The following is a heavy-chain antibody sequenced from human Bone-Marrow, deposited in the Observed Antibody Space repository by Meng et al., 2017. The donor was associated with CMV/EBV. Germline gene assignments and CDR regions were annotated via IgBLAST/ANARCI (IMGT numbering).Heavy chain of an antibody. V-gene: IGHV3-64*02. CDR3: AKDPLDSEYQLSGYYGMDV. D-gene: IGHD2-2*01. CDR1: GFTFSSYA. CDR2: ISSNGGST. J-gene: IGHJ6*02. Sequence: GESLKISCAASGFTFSSYAMHWVRQAPGKGLEYVSAISSNGGSTYYADSVKGRFTISRDNSKNTLYLQMSSLRAEDTAVYYCAKDPLDSEYQLSGYYGMDVWGQGTTVTVSS.